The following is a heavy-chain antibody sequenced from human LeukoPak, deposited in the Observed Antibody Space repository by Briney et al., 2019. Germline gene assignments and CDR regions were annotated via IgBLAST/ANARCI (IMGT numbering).Heavy chain of an antibody. D-gene: IGHD2-8*01. CDR1: GYTFTSYG. CDR3: ARDRANGVGDY. CDR2: INAGNGNT. J-gene: IGHJ4*02. Sequence: ASVKVSCKASGYTFTSYGISWVRQAPGQRLEWMGWINAGNGNTKYSQKFQGRVTITRDTSASTAYMELSSLRSEDTAVYYCARDRANGVGDYWGQGTLVTVSS. V-gene: IGHV1-3*01.